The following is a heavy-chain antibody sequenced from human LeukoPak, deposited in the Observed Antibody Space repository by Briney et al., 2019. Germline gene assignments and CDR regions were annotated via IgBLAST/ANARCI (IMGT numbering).Heavy chain of an antibody. CDR3: ARVGDDSSGFPTL. J-gene: IGHJ4*02. D-gene: IGHD3-22*01. Sequence: ASVKVSCKTSGYTFTGYYIHWVRQAPGQGLEWMGWINTNRGGTNYAQKFLGRVTTTRDTSISTASMELSRLTSDDTATYYCARVGDDSSGFPTLWGQGSLVTVSP. CDR2: INTNRGGT. V-gene: IGHV1-2*02. CDR1: GYTFTGYY.